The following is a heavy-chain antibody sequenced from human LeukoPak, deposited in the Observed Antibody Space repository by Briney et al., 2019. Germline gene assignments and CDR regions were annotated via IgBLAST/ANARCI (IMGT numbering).Heavy chain of an antibody. V-gene: IGHV4-39*01. CDR1: GGSISSSSYY. CDR3: ARRGAIAATRHFDP. D-gene: IGHD2-15*01. Sequence: SETLCLTCTVSGGSISSSSYYWDWIRQPPGKGLEWIGGIYYSGNTNYNPSLKSRVTISVDTSKNQFSLKLSSVTAAHTAVYYCARRGAIAATRHFDPWGQGILVTVSS. CDR2: IYYSGNT. J-gene: IGHJ5*02.